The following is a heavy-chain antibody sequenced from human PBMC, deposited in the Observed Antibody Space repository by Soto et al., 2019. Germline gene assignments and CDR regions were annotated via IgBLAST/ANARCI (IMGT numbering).Heavy chain of an antibody. J-gene: IGHJ5*01. CDR2: ISWGGGSI. D-gene: IGHD2-15*01. Sequence: VQLVESGGGVVQPGGSLRLSCEASGFKFDDYMMHWVRQAPGKGLEWISLISWGGGSIDYADSIKGRFTVSRDNSKTSLYLHMHSLTSDDTAFYFCAKEGNGGSSLDSWGQGTLVTVSS. CDR1: GFKFDDYM. V-gene: IGHV3-43*01. CDR3: AKEGNGGSSLDS.